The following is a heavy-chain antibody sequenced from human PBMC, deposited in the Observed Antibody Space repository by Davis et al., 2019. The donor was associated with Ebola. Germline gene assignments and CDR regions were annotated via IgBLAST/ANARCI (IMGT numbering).Heavy chain of an antibody. D-gene: IGHD4-17*01. CDR1: GGSISSYY. V-gene: IGHV4-59*12. Sequence: PSETLSLTCTVSGGSISSYYWSWIRQPPGKGLEWIGYIYYSGSTNYNPSLKSRVTISVDTSKNQFSLKLSSVTAADTAVYYCARDRTTARFDPWGQGTLVTVSS. J-gene: IGHJ5*02. CDR2: IYYSGST. CDR3: ARDRTTARFDP.